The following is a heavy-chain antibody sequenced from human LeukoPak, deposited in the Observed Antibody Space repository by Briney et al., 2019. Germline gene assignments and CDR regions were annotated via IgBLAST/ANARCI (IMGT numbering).Heavy chain of an antibody. V-gene: IGHV3-49*04. D-gene: IGHD6-6*01. CDR2: IRSKAYGGTT. CDR3: TRNLRAARPDYYYMDV. J-gene: IGHJ6*03. CDR1: GFTFGDYA. Sequence: GGSLRLSCTASGFTFGDYAMSWVRQAPGKGLEWVGFIRSKAYGGTTEYAASVKGRFTISRDDSKSIAYLQMNSLKTEDTAVYYCTRNLRAARPDYYYMDVWGKGTTVTVSS.